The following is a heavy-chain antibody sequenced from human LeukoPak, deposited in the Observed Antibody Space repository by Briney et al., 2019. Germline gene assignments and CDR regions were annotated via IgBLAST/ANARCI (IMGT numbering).Heavy chain of an antibody. Sequence: SETLSLTCTVSGXSTSTYYWTWIRQPPGKGLESLGYIYYSGRTNYNPSLKSRVTISVDTSKNQSSLKLRSVTASDTAVYYCARLRGGSYAPDAYFYYGMDVWGQGTTVIVSS. J-gene: IGHJ6*02. CDR2: IYYSGRT. V-gene: IGHV4-59*08. CDR3: ARLRGGSYAPDAYFYYGMDV. D-gene: IGHD1-26*01. CDR1: GXSTSTYY.